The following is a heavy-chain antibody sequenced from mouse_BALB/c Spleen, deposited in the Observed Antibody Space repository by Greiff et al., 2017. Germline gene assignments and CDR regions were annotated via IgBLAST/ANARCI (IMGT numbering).Heavy chain of an antibody. D-gene: IGHD2-12*01. CDR1: GFSLTGYG. J-gene: IGHJ4*01. Sequence: VMLVESGPGLVAPSQSLSITCTVSGFSLTGYGVNWVRQPPGKGLEWLGMIWGDGSTDYNSALKSRLSISKDNSKSQVFLKMNSLQTDDTARYYCARVGAYDDDAMDYWGQGTSVTVSS. CDR2: IWGDGST. V-gene: IGHV2-6-7*01. CDR3: ARVGAYDDDAMDY.